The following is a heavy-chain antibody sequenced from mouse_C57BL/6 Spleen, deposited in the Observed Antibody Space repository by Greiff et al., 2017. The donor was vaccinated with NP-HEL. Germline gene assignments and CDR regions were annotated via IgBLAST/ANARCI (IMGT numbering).Heavy chain of an antibody. J-gene: IGHJ2*01. Sequence: EVQLVESGGDLVKPGGSLKLSCAASGFTFSSYGMSWVRQTPDKRLEWVATISSGGSYTYYPDSVKGRFTISRDNAKNTLYLQMSSLKSEDTAMYYCARKGDYYGSSPLYFDYWGQGTTLTVSS. D-gene: IGHD1-1*01. CDR2: ISSGGSYT. V-gene: IGHV5-6*01. CDR1: GFTFSSYG. CDR3: ARKGDYYGSSPLYFDY.